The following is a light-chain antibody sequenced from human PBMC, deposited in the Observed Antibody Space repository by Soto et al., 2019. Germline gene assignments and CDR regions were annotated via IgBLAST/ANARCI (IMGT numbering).Light chain of an antibody. CDR2: DAS. CDR3: QQYNSYSST. V-gene: IGKV1-5*01. CDR1: QSIGNW. Sequence: DIQMTQSPSTPSASVGDRVTITCRASQSIGNWLAWYQQKPGKAPKLMIYDASSLESGVPSRFSGSGSGTEGTITISSLKTDDCTTYYCQQYNSYSSTFGHGTKVDIK. J-gene: IGKJ1*01.